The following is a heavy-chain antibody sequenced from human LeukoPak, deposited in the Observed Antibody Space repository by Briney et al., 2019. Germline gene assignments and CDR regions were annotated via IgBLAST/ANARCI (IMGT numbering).Heavy chain of an antibody. D-gene: IGHD3-10*01. CDR2: IYYSGST. V-gene: IGHV4-31*11. CDR1: GESFSGYY. Sequence: SETLSLTCVVYGESFSGYYWSWIRQHPGKGLEWIGYIYYSGSTYYNPSLKSRVTISVDTSKNQFSLKLSSVTAADTAVYYCARDRITMVRGALSSNYYYGMDVWGQGTTVTVSS. J-gene: IGHJ6*02. CDR3: ARDRITMVRGALSSNYYYGMDV.